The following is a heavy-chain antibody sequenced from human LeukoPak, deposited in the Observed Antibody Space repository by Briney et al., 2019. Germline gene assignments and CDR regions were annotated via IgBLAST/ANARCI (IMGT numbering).Heavy chain of an antibody. J-gene: IGHJ4*02. Sequence: GGSLRLSCAGSGFTFGGYGMHWFRQTPGKGLEWVAVITYDGSRAFYADSVKSRFTISRDNSKNTMSVQMDDLRAEDTAVYYCTTYNNDLFDYWGQGTLVTVSS. V-gene: IGHV3-33*03. CDR1: GFTFGGYG. CDR2: ITYDGSRA. CDR3: TTYNNDLFDY. D-gene: IGHD1-14*01.